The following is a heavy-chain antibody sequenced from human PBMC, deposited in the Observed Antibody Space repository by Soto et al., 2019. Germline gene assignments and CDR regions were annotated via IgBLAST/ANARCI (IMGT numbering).Heavy chain of an antibody. CDR2: IYYSGST. Sequence: SETLSLTCTVSGGSISSGGYYWSWIRQHPGKGLEWIGYIYYSGSTYYNPSLKSRVTISVDTSKNQFSLKLSSVTAADTAVYYCAGTYYDILTGFNYWGQGTLVTVSS. J-gene: IGHJ4*02. D-gene: IGHD3-9*01. CDR1: GGSISSGGYY. V-gene: IGHV4-31*03. CDR3: AGTYYDILTGFNY.